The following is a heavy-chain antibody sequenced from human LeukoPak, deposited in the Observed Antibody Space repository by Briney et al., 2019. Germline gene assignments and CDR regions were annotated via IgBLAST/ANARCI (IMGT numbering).Heavy chain of an antibody. CDR2: ASYSGCT. CDR1: GVSVTGGGYY. J-gene: IGHJ4*02. D-gene: IGHD1-26*01. Sequence: KASETLSFTCSVSGVSVTGGGYYWRWIGQPPGKSLEWIAFASYSGCTYYIPSLMSRITISVDSSQNQFSLRMRDVTAAETTVYFCATAEWEYFYFDSWGQGALVAVSS. V-gene: IGHV4-31*03. CDR3: ATAEWEYFYFDS.